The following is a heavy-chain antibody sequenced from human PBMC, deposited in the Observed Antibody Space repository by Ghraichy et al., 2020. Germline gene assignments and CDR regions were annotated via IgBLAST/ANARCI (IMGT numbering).Heavy chain of an antibody. CDR2: ISGSGGST. CDR1: GFTFSSHA. D-gene: IGHD2-2*01. V-gene: IGHV3-23*01. Sequence: GGSLRLSCAASGFTFSSHAMSWVRQAPGKGLEWVSAISGSGGSTYYADSVKGRFTISRDNPKNTLYLQMNSLRAEDTAVYYCAKCLGYCSSTSCYGYYYYYGMDVWGQGTTVTVSS. J-gene: IGHJ6*02. CDR3: AKCLGYCSSTSCYGYYYYYGMDV.